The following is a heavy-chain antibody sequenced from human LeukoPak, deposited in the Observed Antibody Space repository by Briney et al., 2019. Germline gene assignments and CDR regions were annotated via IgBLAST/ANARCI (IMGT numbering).Heavy chain of an antibody. CDR3: AVTYYDFWSGYSH. J-gene: IGHJ4*02. Sequence: GGSLRLSCAASGIIFSSYSMNWVRQAPGKGLEWVSSISSSSSYIYYADSVKGRFTISRDNAKNSLYLQMNSLRAEDTAVYYCAVTYYDFWSGYSHWGQGTLVTVPS. CDR1: GIIFSSYS. V-gene: IGHV3-21*01. CDR2: ISSSSSYI. D-gene: IGHD3-3*01.